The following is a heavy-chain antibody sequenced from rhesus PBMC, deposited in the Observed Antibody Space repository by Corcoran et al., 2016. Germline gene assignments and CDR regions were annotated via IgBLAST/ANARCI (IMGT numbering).Heavy chain of an antibody. V-gene: IGHV4S10*01. CDR3: ARGVLVGFVVWLLDY. D-gene: IGHD3-3*01. Sequence: QVQLQESGPGVVKPSETLSLTCAVSGGSISDSYRWSWLRQPPGKGLEWIGYIYGSSKSTNYNPPPKVQVTISKGPSKNQFSLKLSAVTAADTAVYYCARGVLVGFVVWLLDYWGQGVLVTVSS. CDR1: GGSISDSYR. J-gene: IGHJ4*01. CDR2: IYGSSKST.